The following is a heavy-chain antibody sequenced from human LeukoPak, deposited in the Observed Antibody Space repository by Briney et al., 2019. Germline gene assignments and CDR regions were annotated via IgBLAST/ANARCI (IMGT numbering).Heavy chain of an antibody. J-gene: IGHJ4*02. CDR2: FFYNENT. Sequence: SETLSLTCIVSGGSISSSSYYWGWIRQPPGTGLEWIGSFFYNENTYFNPSLKSRATMSVDTSKNQFSLTLGSMTATDTAVYYCARLMIRGVIVEWGRGTLVTVSS. D-gene: IGHD3-10*01. CDR1: GGSISSSSYY. V-gene: IGHV4-39*01. CDR3: ARLMIRGVIVE.